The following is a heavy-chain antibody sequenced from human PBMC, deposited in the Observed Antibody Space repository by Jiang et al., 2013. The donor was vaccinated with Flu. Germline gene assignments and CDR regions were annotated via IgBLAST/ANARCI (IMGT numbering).Heavy chain of an antibody. Sequence: TLSLTCAVSGGYISSGNWWSWVRQDPRKGLEWIGELYHTGITNYNPSLKSRVTISVGRSKNQFSLRLSSVTAADTAVYYCASSLRDYWGQGTLVTVSS. D-gene: IGHD2-8*01. CDR3: ASSLRDY. CDR2: LYHTGIT. V-gene: IGHV4-4*02. J-gene: IGHJ4*02. CDR1: GGYISSGNW.